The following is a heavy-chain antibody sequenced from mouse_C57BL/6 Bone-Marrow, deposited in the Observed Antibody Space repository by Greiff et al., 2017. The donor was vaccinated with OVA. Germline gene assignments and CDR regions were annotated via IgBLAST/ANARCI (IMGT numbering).Heavy chain of an antibody. D-gene: IGHD2-5*01. CDR3: ARFERSNYYFDY. V-gene: IGHV1-55*01. CDR1: GYTFTSYW. CDR2: IYPGSGST. Sequence: QVQLKQPGAELVKPGASVKMSCKASGYTFTSYWITWVKQRPGQGLEWIGDIYPGSGSTNYNEKFKSKATLTVDTSSSTAYMQLSSLTSEDSAVYYCARFERSNYYFDYWGQGTTLTVSS. J-gene: IGHJ2*01.